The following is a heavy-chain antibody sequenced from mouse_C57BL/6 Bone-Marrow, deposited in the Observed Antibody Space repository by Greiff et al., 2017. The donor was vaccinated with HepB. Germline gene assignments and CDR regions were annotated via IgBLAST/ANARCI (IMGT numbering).Heavy chain of an antibody. CDR1: GYTFTSYW. CDR3: ARDDYDGRGLYYTIDY. D-gene: IGHD2-4*01. V-gene: IGHV1-55*01. J-gene: IGHJ4*01. CDR2: IYPGSGST. Sequence: QVQLQQPGAELVKPGASVKMSCKASGYTFTSYWITWVKQRPGQGLEWIGDIYPGSGSTNYNEKFKSKATLTVDTSSSTAYMQLSSLTSEDSPVYYCARDDYDGRGLYYTIDYWGQGTSVTVSS.